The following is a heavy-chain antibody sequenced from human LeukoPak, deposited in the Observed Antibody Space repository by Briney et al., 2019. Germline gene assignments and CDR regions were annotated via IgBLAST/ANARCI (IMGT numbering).Heavy chain of an antibody. V-gene: IGHV6-1*01. Sequence: SQTLSLTCTISGDSVSSNIATWNWIRQSPSRGLEWLGRTYYRSKWYNEYALSVKSRITFNSDTSKNQFSLHLSSVTPEDTAVYYCSRHPEAVSGWVWFDSWGQGTPVTVSS. D-gene: IGHD6-19*01. CDR3: SRHPEAVSGWVWFDS. CDR2: TYYRSKWYN. J-gene: IGHJ5*01. CDR1: GDSVSSNIAT.